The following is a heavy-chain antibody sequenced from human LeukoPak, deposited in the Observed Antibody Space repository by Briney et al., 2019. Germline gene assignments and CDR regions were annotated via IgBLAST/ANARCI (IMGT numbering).Heavy chain of an antibody. CDR2: MNPNSGNT. V-gene: IGHV1-8*01. D-gene: IGHD3-22*01. Sequence: ASVKVSCKASGYTFTSYDINWVRQATGQGLEWMGWMNPNSGNTGYAQKFQGRVTMTRNTSISTAHMELSSLRSEDTAVYYCARVRYYDSSGYYLHAVDYWGQGTLVTVSS. J-gene: IGHJ4*02. CDR3: ARVRYYDSSGYYLHAVDY. CDR1: GYTFTSYD.